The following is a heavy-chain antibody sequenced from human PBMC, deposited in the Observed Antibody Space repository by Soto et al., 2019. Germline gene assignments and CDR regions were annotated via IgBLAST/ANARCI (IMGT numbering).Heavy chain of an antibody. Sequence: QVQLVQSGAEVKKPGASVKVSCKASGYSFTGYYMHWVRQAPGQGLEWMGWINPNSGGTNYEQKFQGRVTMTRDTSISTAYMELSRLRSDDTAVYYCARVVSAAAQYFQHWGQGTLVTVSS. V-gene: IGHV1-2*02. CDR2: INPNSGGT. CDR1: GYSFTGYY. D-gene: IGHD6-13*01. J-gene: IGHJ1*01. CDR3: ARVVSAAAQYFQH.